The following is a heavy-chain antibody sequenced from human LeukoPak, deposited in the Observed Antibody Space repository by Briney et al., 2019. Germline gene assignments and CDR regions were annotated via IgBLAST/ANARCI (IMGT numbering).Heavy chain of an antibody. CDR1: GYSINSGYY. Sequence: SETLSLTCTVSGYSINSGYYWVWIRQPPGKGLEWIGTIYRSGSTNYNPSLKSRVTISVDTSKNQFSLKVSSVTAADTAVYYCARGDCSGSICYSPMDVWGTGTTVTVSS. CDR3: ARGDCSGSICYSPMDV. D-gene: IGHD2-21*01. V-gene: IGHV4-38-2*02. J-gene: IGHJ6*03. CDR2: IYRSGST.